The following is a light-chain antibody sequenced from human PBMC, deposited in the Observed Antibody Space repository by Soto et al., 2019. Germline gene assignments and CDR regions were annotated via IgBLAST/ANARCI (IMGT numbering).Light chain of an antibody. V-gene: IGKV1-5*01. J-gene: IGKJ1*01. CDR1: QSISSG. CDR2: DAS. CDR3: HQYHNFPRT. Sequence: DIQMTQSPSTLSASVGDRVTVTGRASQSISSGLAWYQQKPGKAPKLLIYDASSLESGVPSRFSGSGSGTEFTLTISSLQPDDFATYYCHQYHNFPRTFGQGTKVDIK.